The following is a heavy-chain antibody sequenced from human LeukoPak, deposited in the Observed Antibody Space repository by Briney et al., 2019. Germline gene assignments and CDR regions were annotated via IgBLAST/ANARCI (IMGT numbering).Heavy chain of an antibody. J-gene: IGHJ4*02. Sequence: SETLSLTCIVSGGSISSYYWSWIRQPAGKGLEWIGRIYTSGSTNHNPSLKSRVTMSVDKSKNQLSLKLSSVTAADTAMYYCARGAYHYGSGSYYFDYWGQGTLVTVSS. D-gene: IGHD3-10*01. CDR2: IYTSGST. CDR1: GGSISSYY. CDR3: ARGAYHYGSGSYYFDY. V-gene: IGHV4-4*07.